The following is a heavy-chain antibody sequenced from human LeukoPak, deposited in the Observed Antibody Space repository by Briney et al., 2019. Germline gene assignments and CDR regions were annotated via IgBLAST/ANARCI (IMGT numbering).Heavy chain of an antibody. CDR3: ARVLYVWGSRIVIPFRY. J-gene: IGHJ4*02. Sequence: EASVKVSCKASGYTFTSYDINWVRQATGQGLEWMGWMNPNSGNTGYAQEFQGRVTITRNTSISTAYMELSSLRSEDTAVYYCARVLYVWGSRIVIPFRYWGQGTLVTVSS. CDR1: GYTFTSYD. V-gene: IGHV1-8*03. CDR2: MNPNSGNT. D-gene: IGHD3-16*02.